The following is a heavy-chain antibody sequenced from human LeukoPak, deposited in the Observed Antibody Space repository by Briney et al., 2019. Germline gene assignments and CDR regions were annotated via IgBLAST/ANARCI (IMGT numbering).Heavy chain of an antibody. D-gene: IGHD4-11*01. V-gene: IGHV3-11*04. Sequence: GGSLRLSCAASGFTFSDYYMSWIRQAPGKGLEWVSYISSSGSTIYYADSVKGRFTISRDNAKNSLYLQMNSLRAEDTAVYYCAHSSVKSAFDIWGQGTMVTVSS. CDR1: GFTFSDYY. J-gene: IGHJ3*02. CDR2: ISSSGSTI. CDR3: AHSSVKSAFDI.